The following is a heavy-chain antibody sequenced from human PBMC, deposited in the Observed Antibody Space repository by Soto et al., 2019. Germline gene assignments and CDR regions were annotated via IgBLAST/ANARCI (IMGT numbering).Heavy chain of an antibody. D-gene: IGHD2-21*01. CDR3: ARGLGWRRGPFDF. J-gene: IGHJ4*02. Sequence: GGSLSLSCAASGFTFSSYSMNWVRQAPGKGLEWLSYISSSSNTIFYADSVKGRFTISRDSANSSLYLQLNSLRDDDTAVYFCARGLGWRRGPFDFWGQGTPVTVSS. V-gene: IGHV3-48*02. CDR2: ISSSSNTI. CDR1: GFTFSSYS.